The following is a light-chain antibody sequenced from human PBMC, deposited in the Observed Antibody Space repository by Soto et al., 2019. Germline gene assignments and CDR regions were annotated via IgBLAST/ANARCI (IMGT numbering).Light chain of an antibody. J-gene: IGKJ1*01. Sequence: DIQMNQSPSSLSASVGDRVTITCRTSQSISNYLNWYQQKPGQAPTLLIYAASSLQSGVPSRFSGSGAGTDFTLTISSLQPEDSATYYCQQSYSNTWTFGQGTKVEIK. V-gene: IGKV1-39*01. CDR3: QQSYSNTWT. CDR2: AAS. CDR1: QSISNY.